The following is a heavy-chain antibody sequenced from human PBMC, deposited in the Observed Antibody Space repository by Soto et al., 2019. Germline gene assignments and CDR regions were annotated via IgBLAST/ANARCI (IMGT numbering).Heavy chain of an antibody. CDR3: AKDVSAAGDNDYNTGLDV. J-gene: IGHJ6*02. D-gene: IGHD6-13*01. CDR2: ITYEGSHQ. CDR1: GFTFSLYG. Sequence: QVQLVESGGGVVQPGKSVRLSCAASGFTFSLYGIHWVRQAPGKGLEWVAFITYEGSHQDYVDSVKGRFTISRDNSTNIVYLLMNSLRPEDTALYYCAKDVSAAGDNDYNTGLDVWGHGATVTGSS. V-gene: IGHV3-30*18.